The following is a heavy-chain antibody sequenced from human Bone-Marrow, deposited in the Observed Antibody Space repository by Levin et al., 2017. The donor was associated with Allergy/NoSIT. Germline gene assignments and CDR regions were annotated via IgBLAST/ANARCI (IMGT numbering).Heavy chain of an antibody. CDR3: ARGGYIYGRTELKYFQN. V-gene: IGHV3-48*01. D-gene: IGHD5-18*01. CDR2: SGNTM. CDR1: GFPFTSYN. Sequence: PGGSLRLSCAASGFPFTSYNLNWVRQAPGKGLEWVSSSGNTMYYADSVKGRFTISRDNAKKSLFLHMNSLRPEDTAIYYCARGGYIYGRTELKYFQNWGQGTLVTVSS. J-gene: IGHJ1*01.